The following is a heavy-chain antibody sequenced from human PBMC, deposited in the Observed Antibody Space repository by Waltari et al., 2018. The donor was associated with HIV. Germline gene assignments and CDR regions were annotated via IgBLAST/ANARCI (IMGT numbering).Heavy chain of an antibody. Sequence: QVQLQESGPGLVKPSQTLSLTCTVSGGSISSGGYYWSWIRQRPGKGLEWIRNIYYRRMTNYNPCLKSRVTTSGDTSKNQFPLKLSSVTAAETAVYYCARGYCSSTSCSCAYWGQGTLVTVSS. CDR3: ARGYCSSTSCSCAY. CDR1: GGSISSGGYY. V-gene: IGHV4-31*03. J-gene: IGHJ4*02. D-gene: IGHD2-2*01. CDR2: IYYRRMT.